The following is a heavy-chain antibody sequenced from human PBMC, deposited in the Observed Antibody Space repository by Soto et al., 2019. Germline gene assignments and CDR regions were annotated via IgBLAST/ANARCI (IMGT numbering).Heavy chain of an antibody. J-gene: IGHJ4*02. CDR1: GDSVSSTSTA. D-gene: IGHD6-19*01. V-gene: IGHV6-1*01. CDR3: ARGSYYSGWV. Sequence: SQTLSLTCAISGDSVSSTSTAWSWIRQSPTRGLEWLGRTYYRSKWYSDYAVSVKSRITINPDTSKNQFSLQLNSVTPEDTAVYYCARGSYYSGWVWGQGTLVTVSS. CDR2: TYYRSKWYS.